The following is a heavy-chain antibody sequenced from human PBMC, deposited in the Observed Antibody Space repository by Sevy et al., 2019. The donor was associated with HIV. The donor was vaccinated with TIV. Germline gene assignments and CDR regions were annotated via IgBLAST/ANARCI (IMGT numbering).Heavy chain of an antibody. CDR1: GYTLTQLS. CDR2: SDPEDGET. CDR3: ATGREYYEGNSGYFDY. J-gene: IGHJ4*02. D-gene: IGHD3-3*01. V-gene: IGHV1-24*01. Sequence: ASVKVSCKLSGYTLTQLSMHWVRQAPGKGLEWLGSSDPEDGETIYAQKFQGRFTMTEETSTDTAYMELSSLRSEDTAVYYCATGREYYEGNSGYFDYWGQGTLVTVSS.